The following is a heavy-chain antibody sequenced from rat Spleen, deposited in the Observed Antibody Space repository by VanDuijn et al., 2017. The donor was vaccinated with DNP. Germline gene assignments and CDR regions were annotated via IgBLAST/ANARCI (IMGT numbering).Heavy chain of an antibody. CDR3: TTLNYYASLSGYFDY. CDR2: INSAGST. Sequence: EVQLQESGPGLVEPSQSLSLTCSVTGYSITSCCRWTWIRKFPGHKLEWMGYINSAGSTNYNPSLKGRISITSDTSKNQFFLQVNSVTTEDTATYYCTTLNYYASLSGYFDYWGQGVMVTVSS. CDR1: GYSITSCCR. V-gene: IGHV3-3*01. J-gene: IGHJ2*01. D-gene: IGHD1-12*01.